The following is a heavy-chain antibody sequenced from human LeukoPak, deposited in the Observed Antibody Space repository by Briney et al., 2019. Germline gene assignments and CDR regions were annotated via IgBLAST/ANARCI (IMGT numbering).Heavy chain of an antibody. CDR3: ARSGARLLWFGELAFDY. CDR2: INHSGST. D-gene: IGHD3-10*01. V-gene: IGHV4-34*01. CDR1: GGSFSGYY. J-gene: IGHJ4*02. Sequence: SETLSLTCAVYGGSFSGYYWSWIRQPPGKGLEWIGEINHSGSTNYNPSLKSRVTISVDTSKNQFSLKLSSVTAADTAVYYCARSGARLLWFGELAFDYWGQGTLVTVSS.